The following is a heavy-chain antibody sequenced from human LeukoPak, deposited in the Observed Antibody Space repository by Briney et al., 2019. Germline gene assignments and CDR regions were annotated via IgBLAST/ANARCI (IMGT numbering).Heavy chain of an antibody. V-gene: IGHV4-39*01. Sequence: SETLSLTCTVSGDSISNTNYYWGWIRQPPGKGLQWIGTVYFRGNKYYTPSLKSRVTTSVDMSSNQFFLKLTSVTAADTAVYYCGRHGGGWYWGVFDSWGQGTLVAVSS. D-gene: IGHD2-8*02. J-gene: IGHJ4*02. CDR1: GDSISNTNYY. CDR3: GRHGGGWYWGVFDS. CDR2: VYFRGNK.